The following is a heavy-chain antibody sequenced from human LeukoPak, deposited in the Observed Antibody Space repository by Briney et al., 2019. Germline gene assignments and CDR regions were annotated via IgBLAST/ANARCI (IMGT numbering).Heavy chain of an antibody. CDR1: GGSVSSSTYY. Sequence: SETLSLTCTVSGGSVSSSTYYWGWIRQPPGKGLEWIGNIYYSGSTYYNPSLTSRVTMSVDTSNNQFSLKMHSVTAAGTAVYCARLSKGRFFDYIFDYWGQGTLVTVSS. J-gene: IGHJ4*02. CDR2: IYYSGST. D-gene: IGHD3-9*01. V-gene: IGHV4-39*01. CDR3: ARLSKGRFFDYIFDY.